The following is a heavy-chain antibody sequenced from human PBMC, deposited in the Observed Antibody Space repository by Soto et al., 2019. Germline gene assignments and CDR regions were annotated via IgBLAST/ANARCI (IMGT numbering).Heavy chain of an antibody. CDR1: GGSISSSSYY. V-gene: IGHV4-39*01. D-gene: IGHD1-26*01. CDR2: IYYSGST. J-gene: IGHJ5*02. Sequence: NPSETLSLTCTVSGGSISSSSYYWGWIRQPPGKGLEWIGSIYYSGSTYYNPSLKSRVTISVDTSKNQFSLKLSSVTAADTAVYYCARRIRGSYYWFDPWGQGTLVTVSS. CDR3: ARRIRGSYYWFDP.